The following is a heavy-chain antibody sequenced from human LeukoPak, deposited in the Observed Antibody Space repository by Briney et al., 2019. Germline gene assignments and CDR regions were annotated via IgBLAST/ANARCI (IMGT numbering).Heavy chain of an antibody. V-gene: IGHV3-21*01. D-gene: IGHD7-27*01. CDR2: ISSSSTYI. CDR1: GFTFSRYS. J-gene: IGHJ4*02. CDR3: ARDYANWGWGD. Sequence: PGGSLRLSCALSGFTFSRYSMIWVRQAPERGLEWVSSISSSSTYIYYADSMKGRFTISRDNDKNSLYLQMNSLRAEDTAVYYCARDYANWGWGDWGQRTLVTVS.